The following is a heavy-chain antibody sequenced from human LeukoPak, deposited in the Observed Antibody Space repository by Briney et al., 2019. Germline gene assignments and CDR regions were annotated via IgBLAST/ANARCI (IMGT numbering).Heavy chain of an antibody. CDR1: GFTFTNYD. D-gene: IGHD3-10*01. J-gene: IGHJ5*02. Sequence: ASVKVSCKASGFTFTNYDINWVRQATGQGLEWMGWMNPINGNTGYAQKFQGRVTVTRDTSISTAYMELRSLTSEDTAVYYCVRDGEGVAISVNYWFDPWGQGTLATVSS. CDR3: VRDGEGVAISVNYWFDP. V-gene: IGHV1-8*01. CDR2: MNPINGNT.